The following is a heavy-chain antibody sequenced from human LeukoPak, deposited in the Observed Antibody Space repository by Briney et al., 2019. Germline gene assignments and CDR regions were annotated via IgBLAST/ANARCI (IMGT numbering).Heavy chain of an antibody. CDR3: ARRSSSGSTGWFDP. Sequence: GESLKISWKGSGYSFTSYWIGWVRQMPGKGLEWMGIFYPGDSDTRYSPSFQGQVTVSADKSISTAYLQWSSLKASDTAMYYCARRSSSGSTGWFDPWGQGTLVTVSS. CDR1: GYSFTSYW. CDR2: FYPGDSDT. D-gene: IGHD6-13*01. V-gene: IGHV5-51*01. J-gene: IGHJ5*02.